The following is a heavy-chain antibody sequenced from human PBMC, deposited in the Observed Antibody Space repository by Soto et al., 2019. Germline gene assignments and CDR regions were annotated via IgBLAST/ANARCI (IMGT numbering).Heavy chain of an antibody. D-gene: IGHD3-22*01. V-gene: IGHV3-64D*08. CDR2: ISNNGDST. CDR1: GFIFGSYT. Sequence: GGSLRLSCSAPGFIFGSYTMHWVRQAPGKGLEYVSGISNNGDSTYSADSVKGRFTISRDNSKNTLYLQMSSLRPADTAFYYCVKGPYYYDSSGSSSNAFDIWGQGTMVTVSS. J-gene: IGHJ3*02. CDR3: VKGPYYYDSSGSSSNAFDI.